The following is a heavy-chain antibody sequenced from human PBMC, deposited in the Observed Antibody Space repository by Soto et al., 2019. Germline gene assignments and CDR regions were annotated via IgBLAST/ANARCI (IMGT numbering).Heavy chain of an antibody. D-gene: IGHD5-12*01. V-gene: IGHV3-11*06. J-gene: IGHJ4*02. CDR3: AREDILGARSFDY. CDR1: GFTFSDYY. CDR2: ISSSSSYT. Sequence: GGSLRLSCAASGFTFSDYYMSWIRQAPGKGLEWVSYISSSSSYTNYADSVRGRFTVSRDNAENSLSLLMNSLRAEDTAVYYCAREDILGARSFDYWGQGTVVTVSS.